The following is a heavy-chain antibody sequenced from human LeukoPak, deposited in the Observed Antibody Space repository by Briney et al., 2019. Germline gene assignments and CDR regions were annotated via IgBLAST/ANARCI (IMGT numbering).Heavy chain of an antibody. D-gene: IGHD3-10*01. CDR3: ARVRKSRGYYYYGMDV. CDR1: GFTFSSYA. Sequence: PGGSLRLSCAASGFTFSSYAMHWARQAPGKGLEWVAVISYDGSNKYYADSVKGRFTISRDNSKNTLYLQMNSLRAGDTAVYYCARVRKSRGYYYYGMDVWGQGTTVTVSS. V-gene: IGHV3-30-3*01. CDR2: ISYDGSNK. J-gene: IGHJ6*02.